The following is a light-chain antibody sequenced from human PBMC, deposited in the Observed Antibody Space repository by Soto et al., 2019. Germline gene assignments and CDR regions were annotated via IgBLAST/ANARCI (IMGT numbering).Light chain of an antibody. Sequence: EIVLTQSPGTLSLSPGQRATLSCRASQSVNSSYLTWYQQKPGQAPRLLIYGTSSRATGIPDRFSGSGSGTDFTLTISSLEPEDFAVYYCQQYSSFLLTFGGGTKVEIK. CDR1: QSVNSSY. V-gene: IGKV3-20*01. J-gene: IGKJ4*01. CDR3: QQYSSFLLT. CDR2: GTS.